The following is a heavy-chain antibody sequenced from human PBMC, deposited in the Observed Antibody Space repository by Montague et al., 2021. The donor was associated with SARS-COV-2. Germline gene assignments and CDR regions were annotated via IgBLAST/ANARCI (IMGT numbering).Heavy chain of an antibody. Sequence: SLRLSCAASGFTFDDYAMHWVRQAPGKGLEWVSGISWNSGSIGYADSVKGRFTISRDNAKNSLYLQMNSLRAEDTALYYCAKDIMFGYDILTDYSGCMDVWGQGTTVTVSS. CDR2: ISWNSGSI. D-gene: IGHD3-9*01. J-gene: IGHJ6*02. CDR1: GFTFDDYA. CDR3: AKDIMFGYDILTDYSGCMDV. V-gene: IGHV3-9*01.